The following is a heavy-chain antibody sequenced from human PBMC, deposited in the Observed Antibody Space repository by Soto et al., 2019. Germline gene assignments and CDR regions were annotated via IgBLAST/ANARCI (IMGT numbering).Heavy chain of an antibody. CDR2: INPSGGST. Sequence: QVQLVQSGAEVKKPGASVKVSCKASGYTFTSYYMHWVRQAPGQGLERMGIINPSGGSTYYVQKFQGRVTMTRDTSTTTVYMELSSLTSEDTAVYYCARGSGVTVPDSWGQGTQVIVSS. V-gene: IGHV1-46*03. J-gene: IGHJ4*02. D-gene: IGHD2-21*02. CDR3: ARGSGVTVPDS. CDR1: GYTFTSYY.